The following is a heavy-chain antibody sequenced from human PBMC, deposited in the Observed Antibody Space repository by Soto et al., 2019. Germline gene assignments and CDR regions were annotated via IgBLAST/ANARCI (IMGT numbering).Heavy chain of an antibody. J-gene: IGHJ4*02. CDR2: INWNGGST. D-gene: IGHD5-12*01. V-gene: IGHV3-20*01. CDR1: GFTFDDYA. CDR3: ARVKGGYDLGNYFDY. Sequence: EVQLVESGGGVVRPGGSLRLSCAASGFTFDDYAMTWVRQAPGKGLEWVSGINWNGGSTGYADSVKGRSTISRDNGKNSLYLQMTSLRVEDTALYHCARVKGGYDLGNYFDYWGQGTLVTVSS.